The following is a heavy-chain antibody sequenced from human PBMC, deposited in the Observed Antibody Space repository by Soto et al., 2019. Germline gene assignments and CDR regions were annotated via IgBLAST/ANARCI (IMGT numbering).Heavy chain of an antibody. Sequence: QVQLQQWGAGLLRPSETLSLTCAFYGGSFDDFYWSWVRQSPGKGLEWVGEISHDGGTNYSPSLASRVPISVDTSKNQFSLHLRSVTAADTGLYYCARGQLVWYGDLTPYHRDMDVWGQGTTFTVSS. CDR2: ISHDGGT. CDR3: ARGQLVWYGDLTPYHRDMDV. D-gene: IGHD3-10*01. V-gene: IGHV4-34*02. CDR1: GGSFDDFY. J-gene: IGHJ6*02.